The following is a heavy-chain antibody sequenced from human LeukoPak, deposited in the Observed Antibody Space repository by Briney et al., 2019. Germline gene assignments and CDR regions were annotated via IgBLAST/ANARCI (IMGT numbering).Heavy chain of an antibody. D-gene: IGHD3-16*01. CDR1: GYSISSGYY. Sequence: SETLSLTCTVSGYSISSGYYWGWIRQPPGKGLEWIGSIYHSESTYYNPSLKSRVTISVDTSKNHFSLKLSSVTAADTAVYYCARGPLILNRPGTDWFDPWGQGTLVTVSS. CDR2: IYHSEST. J-gene: IGHJ5*02. CDR3: ARGPLILNRPGTDWFDP. V-gene: IGHV4-38-2*02.